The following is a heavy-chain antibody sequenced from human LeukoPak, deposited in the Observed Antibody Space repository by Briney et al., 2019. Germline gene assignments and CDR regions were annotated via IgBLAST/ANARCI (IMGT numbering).Heavy chain of an antibody. CDR1: GGSISSGDYY. Sequence: KPSQTLSLTCTVSGGSISSGDYYWSWIRQPPGKGLEWIGYIYYSGSTNYNPSLKSRVTISVDTSKNQFSLKLSSVTAADTAVYYCARDHRSIQYYDILTGYYRDDAFDIWGQGTMVTVSS. CDR3: ARDHRSIQYYDILTGYYRDDAFDI. V-gene: IGHV4-61*08. J-gene: IGHJ3*02. D-gene: IGHD3-9*01. CDR2: IYYSGST.